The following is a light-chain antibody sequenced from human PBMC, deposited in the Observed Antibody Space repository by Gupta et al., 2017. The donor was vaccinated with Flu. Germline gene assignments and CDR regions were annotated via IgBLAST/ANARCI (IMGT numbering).Light chain of an antibody. V-gene: IGKV3-20*01. CDR2: AAI. J-gene: IGKJ2*01. CDR3: QQYDIQPRT. CDR1: QSVDRSY. Sequence: EVVLTQSPGTLSLSPGDRATLSCRASQSVDRSYLAWYQQKPGQAPRLLIYAAIIRATGIPDRFSGSGSGTDFTLTISRLEPEDFAVYLCQQYDIQPRTFGQGTRLEIK.